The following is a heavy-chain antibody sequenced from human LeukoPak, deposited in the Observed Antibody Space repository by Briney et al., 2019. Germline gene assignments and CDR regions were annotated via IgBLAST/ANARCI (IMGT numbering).Heavy chain of an antibody. CDR2: INPSGGST. Sequence: GASVKVSCKASGYTFTRYYMHWVRQAPGQGLEWMGIINPSGGSTSYAQKLQGRVTMTRDTSTSTVYMELSSLRSEDTAVYYCARVYYYDSSGWDAFDIWGQGTMVTISS. CDR3: ARVYYYDSSGWDAFDI. J-gene: IGHJ3*02. V-gene: IGHV1-46*01. D-gene: IGHD3-22*01. CDR1: GYTFTRYY.